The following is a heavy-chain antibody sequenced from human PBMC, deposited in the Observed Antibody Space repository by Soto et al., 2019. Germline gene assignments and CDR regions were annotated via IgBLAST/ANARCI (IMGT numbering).Heavy chain of an antibody. CDR2: IYTSGST. D-gene: IGHD6-13*01. CDR3: ARGVAAAGTRGGPWFDP. Sequence: QVQLQESGPGLVKPSETLSLTCTVSGGSISNYYCSWTRQPAGKGLEWIGRIYTSGSTNYNPSLRSRVTMSVDTAKNQFSLKLSSVTAADTAVYYCARGVAAAGTRGGPWFDPWGQGTLVTVSS. V-gene: IGHV4-4*07. CDR1: GGSISNYY. J-gene: IGHJ5*02.